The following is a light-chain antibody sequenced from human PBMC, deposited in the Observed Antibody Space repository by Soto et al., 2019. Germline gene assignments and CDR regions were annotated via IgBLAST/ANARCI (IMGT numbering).Light chain of an antibody. CDR2: DAS. V-gene: IGKV3-11*01. CDR1: QSVSSY. J-gene: IGKJ5*01. Sequence: EIVLAQSPATLSLSPGERATRSCRASQSVSSYLAWYQQKPGQAPRLLIYDASNRATGIPARFSGSGSGTDFTLTISSLEPEDFAVYYCQQYNNWPITFGQGTRLEI. CDR3: QQYNNWPIT.